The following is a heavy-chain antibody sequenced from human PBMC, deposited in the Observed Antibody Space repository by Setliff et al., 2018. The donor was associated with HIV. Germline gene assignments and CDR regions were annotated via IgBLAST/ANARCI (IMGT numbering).Heavy chain of an antibody. D-gene: IGHD2-15*01. J-gene: IGHJ4*02. Sequence: SETLSLTCTVSGGSISSYSWSWIRQPPGKGLEWIGVFYYSGSTDYNPSLKSRVTISVDKSKNQFSLKLSSVTAADTAVYYCARRIGGYPYYFDYWGQGTLVTVSS. V-gene: IGHV4-59*01. CDR1: GGSISSYS. CDR2: FYYSGST. CDR3: ARRIGGYPYYFDY.